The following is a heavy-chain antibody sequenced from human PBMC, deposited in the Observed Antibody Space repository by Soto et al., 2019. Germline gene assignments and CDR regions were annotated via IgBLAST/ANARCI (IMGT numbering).Heavy chain of an antibody. J-gene: IGHJ4*02. D-gene: IGHD3-3*01. Sequence: SETLSLTCAVYGGSFTGFYWSWIRQHPGKGLEWIGEINHRGSTNYNPSLRSRVTISVDTSKNQFSLKLNSVTAADTAVYYCATSYFDFWSGFYRGYYFDYWGQGTLVTVSS. V-gene: IGHV4-34*01. CDR2: INHRGST. CDR1: GGSFTGFY. CDR3: ATSYFDFWSGFYRGYYFDY.